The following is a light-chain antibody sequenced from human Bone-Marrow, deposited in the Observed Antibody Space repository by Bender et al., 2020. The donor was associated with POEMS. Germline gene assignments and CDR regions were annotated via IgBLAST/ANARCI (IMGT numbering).Light chain of an antibody. J-gene: IGLJ2*01. Sequence: QSALTQPASVSGSPGQSITFSCTGTASDIGSYNFVSWYQQHPGKAPKLVIYEGDKRPSGISSRFSGSKSGTSASLAITGLQTGDEADYYCATWDASLRGVVFGGGTKLTVL. V-gene: IGLV2-14*02. CDR2: EGD. CDR3: ATWDASLRGVV. CDR1: ASDIGSYNF.